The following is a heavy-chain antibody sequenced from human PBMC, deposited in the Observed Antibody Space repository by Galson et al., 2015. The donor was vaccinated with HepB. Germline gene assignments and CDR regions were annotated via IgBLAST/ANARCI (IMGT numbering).Heavy chain of an antibody. Sequence: SLRLSCAASGFTFSSAWMTWVRQAPGEGLEWVGRIKNKTDGGATDYAAPVKGRFTISRDDSKKSLYLQMDSLKTEDTAVYYCTTDPYSSSWIGEFDYWGQGTLVTVSS. CDR2: IKNKTDGGAT. J-gene: IGHJ4*02. V-gene: IGHV3-15*01. CDR1: GFTFSSAW. CDR3: TTDPYSSSWIGEFDY. D-gene: IGHD6-13*01.